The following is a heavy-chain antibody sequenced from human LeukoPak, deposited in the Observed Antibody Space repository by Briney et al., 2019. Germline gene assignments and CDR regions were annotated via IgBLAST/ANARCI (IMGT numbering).Heavy chain of an antibody. Sequence: GASVKVSCKASGYTFTGYYMHWVRQAPGQGLEWMGWINPNSGGTNYAQKLQGRVTMTTDTSTSTAYMELRSLRSDDTAVYYCARDSGSSRMSDYWGQGTLVTVSS. CDR2: INPNSGGT. CDR3: ARDSGSSRMSDY. J-gene: IGHJ4*02. D-gene: IGHD1-26*01. CDR1: GYTFTGYY. V-gene: IGHV1-2*02.